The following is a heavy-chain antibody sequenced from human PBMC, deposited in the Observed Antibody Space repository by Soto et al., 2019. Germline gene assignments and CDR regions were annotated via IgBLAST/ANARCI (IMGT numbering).Heavy chain of an antibody. CDR2: VSHRGST. V-gene: IGHV4-39*02. D-gene: IGHD1-20*01. J-gene: IGHJ6*03. Sequence: QLQLQESGPGLVKPSETLSLTCTVSGGSISSSSFYWGWVRQPPGKGLEWIGSVSHRGSTYYNTYLTSRVTISVDTSKNHFSLKLNSVTASDTAVYDCVSPYNCCIMDVWGKGTPVTVSS. CDR3: VSPYNCCIMDV. CDR1: GGSISSSSFY.